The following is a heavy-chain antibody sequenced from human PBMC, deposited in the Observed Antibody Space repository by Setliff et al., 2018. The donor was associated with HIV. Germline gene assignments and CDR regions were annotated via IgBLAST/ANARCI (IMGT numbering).Heavy chain of an antibody. CDR1: GYSFSSYA. Sequence: ASVKVSCKAPGYSFSSYAIHWVRQAAGQSPEWLGWINAAISHTRYSPKFQDRVTLTTDTSAGTIHMEMRSLRSEDTAVYYCVGGRGGFFDEPFDMWGPGTRVTVSS. J-gene: IGHJ3*02. CDR3: VGGRGGFFDEPFDM. V-gene: IGHV1-3*01. D-gene: IGHD3-16*01. CDR2: INAAISHT.